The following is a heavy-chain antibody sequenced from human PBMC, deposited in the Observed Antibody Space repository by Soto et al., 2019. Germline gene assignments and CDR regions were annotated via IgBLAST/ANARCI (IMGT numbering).Heavy chain of an antibody. J-gene: IGHJ4*02. CDR1: GGSISSSNW. V-gene: IGHV4-4*02. D-gene: IGHD6-19*01. CDR2: IYHSGST. Sequence: QVQLQESGPGLVKPSGTLSLTCAVSGGSISSSNWWSWVRQPPGTGLEWIGEIYHSGSTNYTPSLTSRVTTSVAPCKNKFSLKLSSVPAADTAVYYCARVAVAGTRVDYWGQGTLVTVSS. CDR3: ARVAVAGTRVDY.